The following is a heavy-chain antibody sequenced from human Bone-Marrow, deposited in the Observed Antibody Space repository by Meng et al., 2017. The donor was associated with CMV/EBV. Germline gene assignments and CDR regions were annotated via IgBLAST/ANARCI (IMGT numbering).Heavy chain of an antibody. CDR3: AKEVVPAAINDYYYGMDV. J-gene: IGHJ6*02. V-gene: IGHV3-30*04. Sequence: GESLKISCAASGFTFSSYAMHWVRQAPGKGLEWVAVISYDGSNKYYADSVKGRFTISRDNSKNTLYLQMNNLRAEDTALYYCAKEVVPAAINDYYYGMDVWGQGTTVTVSS. CDR2: ISYDGSNK. D-gene: IGHD2-2*01. CDR1: GFTFSSYA.